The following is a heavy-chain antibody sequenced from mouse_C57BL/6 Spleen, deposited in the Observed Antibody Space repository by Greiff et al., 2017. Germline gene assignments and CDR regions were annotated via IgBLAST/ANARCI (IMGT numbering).Heavy chain of an antibody. Sequence: QVQLQQPGAELVKPGASVKMSCKASGYTFTSYWITWVKQRPGQGLEWIGDIYPGSGSTNYNEKFKSKATLTVDTSSSTAYMQLSSLTSEDSAVYDCARFDYYDYDRGFDYWGQGTTLTVSS. J-gene: IGHJ2*01. CDR3: ARFDYYDYDRGFDY. V-gene: IGHV1-55*01. D-gene: IGHD2-4*01. CDR1: GYTFTSYW. CDR2: IYPGSGST.